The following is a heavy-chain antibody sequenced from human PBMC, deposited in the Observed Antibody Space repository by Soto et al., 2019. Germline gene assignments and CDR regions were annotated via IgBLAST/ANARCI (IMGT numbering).Heavy chain of an antibody. CDR1: GFTFSSNG. CDR3: TKGCSSSSNCYIIAY. V-gene: IGHV3-30*18. D-gene: IGHD2-15*01. CDR2: MSNDGSHT. J-gene: IGHJ4*02. Sequence: QVQLVESGGGVVQPGRSLRLSCAASGFTFSSNGMHWVRQAPGKGLEWVAVMSNDGSHTSYADSAKGRFTISRDNSKNTLYLHMTSLRSEDSGIYYCTKGCSSSSNCYIIAYWGQGALVTVSS.